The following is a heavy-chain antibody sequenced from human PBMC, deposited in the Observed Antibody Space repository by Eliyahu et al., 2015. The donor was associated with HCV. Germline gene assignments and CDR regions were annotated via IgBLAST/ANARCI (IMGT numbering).Heavy chain of an antibody. CDR2: ISWDGGST. D-gene: IGHD6-19*01. Sequence: EVQLVESGGVVVQPGGSLRLSCAASGFXFXDYTXHWVRQAPGKGLEWLSLISWDGGSTYYADSVKGRFTISRHNSKNSLYLQMNSLRTEDTALYYCARDAGIAVPGTGGYYFDYWGQGTLVTVSS. V-gene: IGHV3-43*01. J-gene: IGHJ4*02. CDR3: ARDAGIAVPGTGGYYFDY. CDR1: GFXFXDYT.